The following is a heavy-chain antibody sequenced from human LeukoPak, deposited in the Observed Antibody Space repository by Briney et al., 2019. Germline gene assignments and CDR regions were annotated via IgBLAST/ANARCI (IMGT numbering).Heavy chain of an antibody. V-gene: IGHV3-21*01. D-gene: IGHD6-19*01. Sequence: PGGSLRFSCAASGFTFSDYSMTWVRQAPGKGLEWVSSISSSSSYTYYADSVKGRFTISRDNAKNPLYLQMNSLRAEDTAVYYCARMIAVAGPYYFDYWGQGTLVTVSS. CDR2: ISSSSSYT. CDR3: ARMIAVAGPYYFDY. CDR1: GFTFSDYS. J-gene: IGHJ4*02.